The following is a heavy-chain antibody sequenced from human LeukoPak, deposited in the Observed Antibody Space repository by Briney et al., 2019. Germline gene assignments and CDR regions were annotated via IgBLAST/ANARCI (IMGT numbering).Heavy chain of an antibody. J-gene: IGHJ4*02. V-gene: IGHV1-2*02. CDR2: INPSSGGT. CDR1: GYTFSGYH. CDR3: ASGSLASYFDH. Sequence: ASAKVSCKASGYTFSGYHMHWVRQAPGQGLEWMGWINPSSGGTKYVQKFQGRVTMTRDTSISTAYMELSRLRSDDTAVYYCASGSLASYFDHWGQGTLVTVSS. D-gene: IGHD3-16*01.